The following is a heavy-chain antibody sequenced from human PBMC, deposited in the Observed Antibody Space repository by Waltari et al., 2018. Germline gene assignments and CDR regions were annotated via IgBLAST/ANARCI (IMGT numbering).Heavy chain of an antibody. CDR2: IKQDGSEK. J-gene: IGHJ4*02. V-gene: IGHV3-7*01. Sequence: EVQLVESGGGLVQPGGSLRLSCAASGFTFSRYWMSWVRQAPGKGLEWVANIKQDGSEKYYVDSVKGRFTISRDNAKNSLYLQMNSLRAEDTAVYYCARQSSYFDYWGQGTLVTVSS. CDR3: ARQSSYFDY. D-gene: IGHD1-26*01. CDR1: GFTFSRYW.